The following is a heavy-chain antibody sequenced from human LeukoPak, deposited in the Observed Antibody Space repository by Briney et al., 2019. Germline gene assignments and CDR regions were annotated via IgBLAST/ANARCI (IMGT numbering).Heavy chain of an antibody. CDR2: IKPDGGEK. J-gene: IGHJ3*02. Sequence: GESLRLSCAASGFTFSSYMMTWVRQAPGKGLEWVANIKPDGGEKFYVDSVRGRFTISRDNAKNSLYLQMNSLRAEDTAVYYCARALKPYGSSGTTYAFDIWGQGTMVTVSS. D-gene: IGHD6-25*01. CDR1: GFTFSSYM. CDR3: ARALKPYGSSGTTYAFDI. V-gene: IGHV3-7*01.